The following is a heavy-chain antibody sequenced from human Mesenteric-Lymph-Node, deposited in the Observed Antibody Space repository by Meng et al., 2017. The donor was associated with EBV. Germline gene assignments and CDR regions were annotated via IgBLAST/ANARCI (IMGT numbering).Heavy chain of an antibody. V-gene: IGHV4-34*01. Sequence: QAQPQQWGAGLLKPSETLSLTCAVYGGSLSNYYWSWIRQPPGKGLEWIGEINYRGNTNYNPSLKSRVTVSVDTSKNQVSLKLNSVTAADTATYYCAGAGYWRFDAWGRGTLVTVSS. CDR2: INYRGNT. CDR1: GGSLSNYY. J-gene: IGHJ5*02. D-gene: IGHD6-13*01. CDR3: AGAGYWRFDA.